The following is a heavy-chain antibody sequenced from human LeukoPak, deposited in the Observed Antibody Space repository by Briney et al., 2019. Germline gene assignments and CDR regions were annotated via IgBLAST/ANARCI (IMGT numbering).Heavy chain of an antibody. J-gene: IGHJ4*02. CDR2: IIPIFGTA. CDR1: GGTFSSYA. Sequence: SVKVSCKASGGTFSSYAMSWVRQAPGQGLEWMGGIIPIFGTANYAQKFQGRVTITTDESTSTAYMELSSLRSEDTAVYYCARVRNYYDSSGYYYWGQGTLVTVSS. D-gene: IGHD3-22*01. V-gene: IGHV1-69*05. CDR3: ARVRNYYDSSGYYY.